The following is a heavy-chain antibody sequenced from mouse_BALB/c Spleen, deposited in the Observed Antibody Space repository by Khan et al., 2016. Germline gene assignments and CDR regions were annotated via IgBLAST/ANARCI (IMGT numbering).Heavy chain of an antibody. V-gene: IGHV1-85*01. J-gene: IGHJ2*01. CDR3: ARSDPYYFGFDY. CDR1: GYTFTSYD. CDR2: IFPGDGST. Sequence: QGQLQQSGAELVKPGASVKLSCKASGYTFTSYDINWVRQRPEQGLEWIGWIFPGDGSTKYNEKFKGKATLTTDKSSSTAYMQLSRLTSEDSAVYCCARSDPYYFGFDYWGQGTTLTVSS. D-gene: IGHD1-1*01.